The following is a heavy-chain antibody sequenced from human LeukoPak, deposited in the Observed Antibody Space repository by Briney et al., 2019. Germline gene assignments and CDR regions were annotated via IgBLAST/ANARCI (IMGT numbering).Heavy chain of an antibody. CDR1: GFTFSSYG. V-gene: IGHV3-23*01. J-gene: IGHJ4*02. Sequence: GGSLRLSCAASGFTFSSYGMTWVRQAPGKGLEWVSAISGSGGSTYYADSVKGRFTISRDNSKNTLYLQMNSLRAEDTAVYYCAKATAKYYFDYWGQGTLVTVSS. CDR3: AKATAKYYFDY. CDR2: ISGSGGST. D-gene: IGHD6-25*01.